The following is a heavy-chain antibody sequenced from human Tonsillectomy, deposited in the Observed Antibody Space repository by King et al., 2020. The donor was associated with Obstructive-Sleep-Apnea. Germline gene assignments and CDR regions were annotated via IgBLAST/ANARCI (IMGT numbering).Heavy chain of an antibody. V-gene: IGHV3-30*04. Sequence: VQLVESGGGVVQPGRSLRLSCAASGYTFSSYAMHWVRQAPGKGLEWVAVISYDGSNKYFADSVKGRFTISRDKSMNTLYLQMNSLRYEDMAVYYCARGLWFGESNYFDFWGQGTLVTVSS. CDR3: ARGLWFGESNYFDF. J-gene: IGHJ4*02. CDR2: ISYDGSNK. CDR1: GYTFSSYA. D-gene: IGHD3-10*01.